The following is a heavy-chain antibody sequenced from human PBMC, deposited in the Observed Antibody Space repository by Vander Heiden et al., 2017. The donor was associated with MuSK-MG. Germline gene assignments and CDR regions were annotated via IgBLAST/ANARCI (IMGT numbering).Heavy chain of an antibody. CDR2: IRSKAYGGTT. V-gene: IGHV3-49*03. CDR1: GFTFGDYA. D-gene: IGHD6-19*01. Sequence: EVQLVESGGGLVQPGRSLRLSCTASGFTFGDYAMSWFRQAPGKGLEWVGFIRSKAYGGTTEYAAAVKGRFTISRDDSKSIAYLQMKRMKTEDTAVYYYNVYSSGWPPGYFDYWGQGTLVTVYS. J-gene: IGHJ4*02. CDR3: NVYSSGWPPGYFDY.